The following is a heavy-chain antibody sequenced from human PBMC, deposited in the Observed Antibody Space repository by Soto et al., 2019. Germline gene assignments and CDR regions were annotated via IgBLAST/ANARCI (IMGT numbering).Heavy chain of an antibody. D-gene: IGHD3-22*01. CDR3: ARDHYYDSSGYSSPLY. J-gene: IGHJ4*02. CDR2: ICCCGSAL. Sequence: GGSLRLSCAASGFTFSDYYMSWIRQAPGKGLEWVSYICCCGSALYFADSVNGRFTISWDNANFSLYLQMNSLRAEDTVLYYCARDHYYDSSGYSSPLYWGQGTLVTVSS. V-gene: IGHV3-11*01. CDR1: GFTFSDYY.